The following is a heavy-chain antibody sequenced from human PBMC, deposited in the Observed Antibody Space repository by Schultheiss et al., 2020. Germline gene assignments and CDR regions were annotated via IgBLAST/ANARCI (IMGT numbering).Heavy chain of an antibody. CDR2: ISSSGSTI. Sequence: GGSLRLSCAASGFTFSTYGMHWVRQAPGKGLEWVSYISSSGSTIYYADSVKGRFTISRDNAKNSLYLQMNSLRAEDTAVYYCARERSRYDSSGWSKYFDYWGQGTPVTVSS. V-gene: IGHV3-48*04. D-gene: IGHD3-22*01. J-gene: IGHJ4*02. CDR3: ARERSRYDSSGWSKYFDY. CDR1: GFTFSTYG.